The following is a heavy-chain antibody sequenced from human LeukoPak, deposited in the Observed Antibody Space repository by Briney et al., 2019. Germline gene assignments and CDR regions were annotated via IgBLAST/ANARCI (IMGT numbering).Heavy chain of an antibody. D-gene: IGHD3-22*01. Sequence: GESLKISCKGSGYSFTSYWIGWVRQMPGKGLEWMGIIYPGDSDTRYSPSFQGQVTISADKSISTAYLQWSSLKASDTAMYYCARQLAYYDTSGYPNFDYWGQGTLVTVSS. CDR1: GYSFTSYW. V-gene: IGHV5-51*01. J-gene: IGHJ4*02. CDR2: IYPGDSDT. CDR3: ARQLAYYDTSGYPNFDY.